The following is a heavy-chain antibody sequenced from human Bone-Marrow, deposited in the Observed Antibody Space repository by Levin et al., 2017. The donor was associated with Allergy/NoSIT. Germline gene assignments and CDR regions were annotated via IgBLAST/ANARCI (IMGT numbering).Heavy chain of an antibody. D-gene: IGHD5-12*01. CDR1: GGTFSSYA. J-gene: IGHJ4*02. Sequence: SGKVSCKASGGTFSSYAISWVRQAPGQGLEWMGGIIPIFGTANYAQKFQGRVTITADESTSTAYMELSSLRSEDTAVYYCAASPPSRVAVASFDYWGQGTLVTVSS. V-gene: IGHV1-69*13. CDR2: IIPIFGTA. CDR3: AASPPSRVAVASFDY.